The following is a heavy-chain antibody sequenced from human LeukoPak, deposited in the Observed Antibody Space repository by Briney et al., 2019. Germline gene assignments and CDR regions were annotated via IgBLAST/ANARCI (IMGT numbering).Heavy chain of an antibody. V-gene: IGHV3-21*01. CDR2: ISSSSSYI. D-gene: IGHD2-8*01. Sequence: PGGSLRLSCAASGFTFSSYTMNWVRQAPGKGLEWVSSISSSSSYIYYADSVKGRFTISRDNAKNSLYLQMNSLRAEDTAVYYCAREEYCTNGVCSYFDYWGQGTLVTVSS. CDR1: GFTFSSYT. J-gene: IGHJ4*02. CDR3: AREEYCTNGVCSYFDY.